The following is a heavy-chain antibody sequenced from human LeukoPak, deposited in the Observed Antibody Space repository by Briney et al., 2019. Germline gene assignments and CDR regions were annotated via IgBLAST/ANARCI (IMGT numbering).Heavy chain of an antibody. CDR2: INGSGGST. CDR1: GFTFSSYA. CDR3: AKEAHGPLGYCSGGSCYSGGLDWFDP. J-gene: IGHJ5*02. D-gene: IGHD2-15*01. Sequence: GGSLRLSCAASGFTFSSYAMSWVPQAPGKGLEWVSPINGSGGSTYSAVSAKGRFTISRDNSKSTLYLQMNSLRAEDTAVYYCAKEAHGPLGYCSGGSCYSGGLDWFDPWGQGTLVTVSS. V-gene: IGHV3-23*01.